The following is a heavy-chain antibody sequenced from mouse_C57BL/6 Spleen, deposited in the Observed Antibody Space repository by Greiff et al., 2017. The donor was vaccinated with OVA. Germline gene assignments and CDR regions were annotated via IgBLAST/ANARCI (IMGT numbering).Heavy chain of an antibody. CDR1: GYTFTSYW. V-gene: IGHV1-50*01. CDR3: ASSSCAD. CDR2: IDPSDSYT. Sequence: QVQLQQPGAELVKPGASVKLSCKASGYTFTSYWMQWVKQRPGQGLEWIGEIDPSDSYTNYNQKFKGKATLTVDTSSSTAYMQLSSLTSEDSAVDYCASSSCADWGQVTLVTVSA. J-gene: IGHJ3*01.